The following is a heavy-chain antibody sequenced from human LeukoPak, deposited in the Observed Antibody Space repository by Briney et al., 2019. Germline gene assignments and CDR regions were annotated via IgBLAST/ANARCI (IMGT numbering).Heavy chain of an antibody. CDR3: AKSEWLVQGDFDY. V-gene: IGHV3-23*01. CDR1: GFTFSNNA. J-gene: IGHJ4*02. D-gene: IGHD6-19*01. CDR2: ITGTGTTASYA. Sequence: GRSLRLTCAATGFTFSNNAMSCVRQAPGMRLEWASTITGTGTTASYAYYTESVKDRFTIFRDKSKNPLYLQMNNKKTEDNALYYCAKSEWLVQGDFDYWGQGTLVTVSS.